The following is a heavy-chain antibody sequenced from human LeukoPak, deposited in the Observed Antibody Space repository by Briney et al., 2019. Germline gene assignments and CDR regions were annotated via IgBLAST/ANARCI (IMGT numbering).Heavy chain of an antibody. CDR3: ARIGGWFGNDY. CDR1: GFAFSSYW. CDR2: IRPDGSEK. Sequence: SGGSLRLSCAASGFAFSSYWMSWVRRAPGKGLEWVANIRPDGSEKDYVDSVKGRFTISRDNAKNSLYLQMNSLRAEDTALYYCARIGGWFGNDYWGQGTLVTVSS. J-gene: IGHJ4*02. V-gene: IGHV3-7*05. D-gene: IGHD3-10*01.